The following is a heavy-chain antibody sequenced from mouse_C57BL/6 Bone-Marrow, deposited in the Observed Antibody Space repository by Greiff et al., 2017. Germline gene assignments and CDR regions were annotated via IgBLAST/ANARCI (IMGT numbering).Heavy chain of an antibody. J-gene: IGHJ1*03. CDR2: ISNKANGYSS. CDR3: VKAWRGYGNYGYFDV. CDR1: GFTFTDYY. D-gene: IGHD2-10*02. V-gene: IGHV7-4*01. Sequence: EVMLVESGGGLVRPGASLRLSCAASGFTFTDYYMSWVRQPPGKAPEWLALISNKANGYSSEYTASVKGRFPTSRDNSQNKLYSQVYTLRARDSATYYGVKAWRGYGNYGYFDVWGTGTTVTVSS.